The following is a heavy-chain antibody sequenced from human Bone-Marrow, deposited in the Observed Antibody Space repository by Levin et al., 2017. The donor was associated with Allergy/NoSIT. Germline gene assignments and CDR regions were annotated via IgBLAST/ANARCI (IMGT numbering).Heavy chain of an antibody. CDR1: GGSITSSGYL. CDR2: IYYSGGT. J-gene: IGHJ3*02. CDR3: ARHTFYYDSRNYPQRHIIDI. V-gene: IGHV4-39*01. D-gene: IGHD3-22*01. Sequence: PSETLSLTCTVSGGSITSSGYLWDWIRQPPGKGLEWIGSIYYSGGTYYNPSLRSRVTISVDTSENQFSLKLSSVTAADTATYYCARHTFYYDSRNYPQRHIIDIWGQGTMVTVSS.